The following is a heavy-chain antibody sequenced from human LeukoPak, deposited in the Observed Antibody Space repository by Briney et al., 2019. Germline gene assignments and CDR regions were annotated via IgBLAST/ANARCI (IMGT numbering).Heavy chain of an antibody. D-gene: IGHD2-21*01. CDR1: GFTFSDYY. CDR3: ARSSSSGGGDSFDI. V-gene: IGHV3-11*06. Sequence: GGSLRLSCAASGFTFSDYYMSWICQAPGKGLEWVSYISGSSYYTKYADSVKGRFTISRDNAKNSLYLQMNGLRAEDTAVHYCARSSSSGGGDSFDIWGQGTMVTVSS. J-gene: IGHJ3*02. CDR2: ISGSSYYT.